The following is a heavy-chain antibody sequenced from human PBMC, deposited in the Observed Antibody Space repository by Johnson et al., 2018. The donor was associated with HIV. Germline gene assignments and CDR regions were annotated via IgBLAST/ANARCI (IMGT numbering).Heavy chain of an antibody. D-gene: IGHD1-26*01. Sequence: VQLVESGGGLVQPGGSLRLSCAASGFTVSSNYMSWVRQAPGKGLEWVSVIYSGGSTYDADSVTGRFTISRDKSKNTLYLQMNSLRAEDTAVYYCAREGAWEVRPGAFDIWGQGTMVTVSS. CDR3: AREGAWEVRPGAFDI. J-gene: IGHJ3*02. V-gene: IGHV3-66*01. CDR2: IYSGGST. CDR1: GFTVSSNY.